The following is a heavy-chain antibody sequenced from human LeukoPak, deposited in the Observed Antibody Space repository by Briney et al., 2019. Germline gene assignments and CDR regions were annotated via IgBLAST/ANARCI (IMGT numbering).Heavy chain of an antibody. CDR1: GYTLTGYY. CDR3: ARSDQFPYYMDV. CDR2: IYPNSGGT. Sequence: ASVKVSCKASGYTLTGYYMHWVRQAPGQGLEWMGWIYPNSGGTNYAQKFQGRVTMTRDTSISTAYMELSRLRSDDTAVYYCARSDQFPYYMDVWGKGTTVTVSS. D-gene: IGHD2-2*01. V-gene: IGHV1-2*02. J-gene: IGHJ6*03.